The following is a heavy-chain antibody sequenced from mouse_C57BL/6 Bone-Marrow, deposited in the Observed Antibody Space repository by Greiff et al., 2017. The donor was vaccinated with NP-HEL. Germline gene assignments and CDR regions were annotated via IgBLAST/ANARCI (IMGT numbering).Heavy chain of an antibody. D-gene: IGHD2-3*01. Sequence: EVMLVESGPGLAKPSQTLSLTCSVTGYSITSDYWNWIRKFPGNKLEYMGYISYSGSTYYNPSLKSRISITRDTSKNQYYLQLNSVTTEDTATYYCARCWLLRPWYFDVWGTGTTVTVSS. CDR3: ARCWLLRPWYFDV. V-gene: IGHV3-8*01. CDR1: GYSITSDY. J-gene: IGHJ1*03. CDR2: ISYSGST.